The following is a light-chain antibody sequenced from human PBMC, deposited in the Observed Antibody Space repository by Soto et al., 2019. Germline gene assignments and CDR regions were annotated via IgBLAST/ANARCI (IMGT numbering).Light chain of an antibody. CDR2: DAS. CDR1: QSVGSY. V-gene: IGKV3-11*01. Sequence: DIVLSQSPATLSLSPGERATLSCRASQSVGSYLAWYQQKPGQAPRLLIYDASNRATGIPARFSGSGSGTDFTLTISSLEPEDFAVYYCQQRSNWPPLTFGQGTLLEVK. J-gene: IGKJ5*01. CDR3: QQRSNWPPLT.